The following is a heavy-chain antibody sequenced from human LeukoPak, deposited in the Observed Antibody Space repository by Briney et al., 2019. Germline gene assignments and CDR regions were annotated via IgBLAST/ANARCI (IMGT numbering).Heavy chain of an antibody. CDR1: GYTFTSYD. J-gene: IGHJ6*03. V-gene: IGHV1-8*01. CDR2: MSPNSGNT. Sequence: GASVKVSCEASGYTFTSYDINWVRQATGQGLEWMGWMSPNSGNTGYAQKFQGRVTMTRNTSISTAYMELSSLRSEDTAVYYCARLYYDILTGFYYYYYMDVWGKGTTVTVSS. CDR3: ARLYYDILTGFYYYYYMDV. D-gene: IGHD3-9*01.